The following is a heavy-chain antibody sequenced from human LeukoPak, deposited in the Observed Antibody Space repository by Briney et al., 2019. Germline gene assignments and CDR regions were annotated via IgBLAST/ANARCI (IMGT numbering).Heavy chain of an antibody. D-gene: IGHD6-19*01. CDR1: GFTFDDYA. CDR2: ISWNSGSI. J-gene: IGHJ4*02. CDR3: AKDATGLVGPFDY. V-gene: IGHV3-9*01. Sequence: GGSLRLSCAASGFTFDDYAMHWVRQAPGKGLEWVSGISWNSGSIGYADSVKGRFTISRDNAKNSLYLQMNSLGAEDTALYYCAKDATGLVGPFDYWGQGTLVTVSS.